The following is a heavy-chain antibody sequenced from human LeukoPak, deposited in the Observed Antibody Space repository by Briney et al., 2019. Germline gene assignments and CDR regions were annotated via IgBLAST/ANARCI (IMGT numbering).Heavy chain of an antibody. CDR1: GGSISSYY. CDR3: AREGQWLPDWFDP. Sequence: SETLSLTCTVSGGSISSYYWSWIRQPPGKGLEWIGYIYYSGSTNYNPSLKSRVTISLDMSKNQFSLKLNSVTAADTAVYYCAREGQWLPDWFDPWGQGTLVTVSS. V-gene: IGHV4-59*01. D-gene: IGHD6-19*01. CDR2: IYYSGST. J-gene: IGHJ5*02.